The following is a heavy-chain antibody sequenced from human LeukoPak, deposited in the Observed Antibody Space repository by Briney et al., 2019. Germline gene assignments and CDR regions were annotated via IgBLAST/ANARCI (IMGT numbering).Heavy chain of an antibody. J-gene: IGHJ2*01. CDR1: GGSFSGYY. D-gene: IGHD6-13*01. Sequence: SETLSLTCAVYGGSFSGYYWSWIRQPPGKGLEWIGEINHSGSTNYNPSLKSRVTISVDRSKNQFSLKLSSVTAADTAVYYCARATAAGTPPHWYFDLWGRGTLVTVSS. CDR3: ARATAAGTPPHWYFDL. V-gene: IGHV4-34*01. CDR2: INHSGST.